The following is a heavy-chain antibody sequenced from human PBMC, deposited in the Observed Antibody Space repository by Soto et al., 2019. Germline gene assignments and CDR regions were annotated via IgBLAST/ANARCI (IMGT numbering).Heavy chain of an antibody. CDR3: ATLYCSGGSCYHGMDV. CDR1: GYTLTELS. D-gene: IGHD2-15*01. CDR2: FDPEDGET. Sequence: ASVKVSCKVSGYTLTELSMHWVRQAPGKGLEWMGGFDPEDGETIYAQKFQGRVTMTEDTSTDTAYMELSSLRSEDTAVYYCATLYCSGGSCYHGMDVWGQGTTVTSP. V-gene: IGHV1-24*01. J-gene: IGHJ6*02.